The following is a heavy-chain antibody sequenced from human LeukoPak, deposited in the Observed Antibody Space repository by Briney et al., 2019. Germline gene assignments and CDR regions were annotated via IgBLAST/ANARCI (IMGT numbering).Heavy chain of an antibody. D-gene: IGHD6-19*01. CDR3: ARDTDSGWYKYWFDP. V-gene: IGHV3-11*01. CDR1: GFTFSDYY. CDR2: ISSSGSTI. J-gene: IGHJ5*02. Sequence: GGSLRLSCAASGFTFSDYYMSWIRQAPGKGLEWVSYISSSGSTIYYADSVKGRFTISRDNAKNSLYLQMNSLRAEDTAVYYCARDTDSGWYKYWFDPWGQGTLVTVSS.